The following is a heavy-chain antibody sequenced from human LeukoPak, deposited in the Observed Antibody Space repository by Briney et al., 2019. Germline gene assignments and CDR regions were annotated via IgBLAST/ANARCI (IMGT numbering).Heavy chain of an antibody. D-gene: IGHD1-14*01. CDR2: ISSSSRTI. CDR3: AKAEPASGYDY. J-gene: IGHJ4*02. Sequence: GGSLRLSCAASGFTFSSYSMNWVRQAPGKGLEWDSYISSSSRTIYYADSVKGRFTISRDNAKNSVYLQMNSLRAEDTAVYYCAKAEPASGYDYWGQGTLVTVSS. CDR1: GFTFSSYS. V-gene: IGHV3-48*01.